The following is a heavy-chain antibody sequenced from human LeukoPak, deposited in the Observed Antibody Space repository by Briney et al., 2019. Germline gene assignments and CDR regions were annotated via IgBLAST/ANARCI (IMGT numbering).Heavy chain of an antibody. CDR3: AREQYFDNSFDY. Sequence: GGSLRLSCAASGLTVPNDWMHWVCHTPRKRLVRVSRLNRDGSTATYAESVKGRFTISRDNARNTVYLQMNSLRAEDTAVYYCAREQYFDNSFDYWGQGTLVTVSS. J-gene: IGHJ4*02. D-gene: IGHD3-22*01. V-gene: IGHV3-74*01. CDR2: LNRDGSTA. CDR1: GLTVPNDW.